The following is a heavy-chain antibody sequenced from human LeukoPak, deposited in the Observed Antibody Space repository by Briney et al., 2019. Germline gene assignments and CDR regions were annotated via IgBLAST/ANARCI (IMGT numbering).Heavy chain of an antibody. CDR1: GGSVSSGSYY. V-gene: IGHV4-30-2*01. Sequence: SETLSLTCTVSGGSVSSGSYYWSWIRQPPGKGLEWIGYIYHSGSTYYNPSLKSRVTISVDRSKNQFSLKLSSVTAADTAVYYCARHSARLDWFDPWGQGALVTVSS. CDR2: IYHSGST. CDR3: ARHSARLDWFDP. J-gene: IGHJ5*02. D-gene: IGHD6-6*01.